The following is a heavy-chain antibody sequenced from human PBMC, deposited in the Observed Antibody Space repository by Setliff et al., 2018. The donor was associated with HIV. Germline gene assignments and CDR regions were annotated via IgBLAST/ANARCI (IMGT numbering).Heavy chain of an antibody. D-gene: IGHD1-26*01. CDR2: INEDGSEK. V-gene: IGHV3-7*01. J-gene: IGHJ4*02. CDR3: ARDATRGGDFDF. Sequence: GESLKISCAASGFTFSNFWMTWVRQAPGKGLEWVANINEDGSEKFYVDSVKGRFTMSRDNAKNSLYLEMNSLKVEDTAVHYCARDATRGGDFDFWGQGTLVTVSS. CDR1: GFTFSNFW.